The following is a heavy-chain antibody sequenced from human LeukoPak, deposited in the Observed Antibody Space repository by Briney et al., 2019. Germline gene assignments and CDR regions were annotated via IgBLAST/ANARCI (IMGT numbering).Heavy chain of an antibody. CDR1: GYTFTSYG. D-gene: IGHD3-3*01. Sequence: GSVKVSCKASGYTFTSYGISWVRQAPGQGLEWMGWISACNGNTNYAQKVQGRVTMTTDTSTSTAYMELRSLSSDDTAVYYCPRSPHGTYYDFWSGYRKHYYYMAVWGKGTTVTVSS. CDR2: ISACNGNT. J-gene: IGHJ6*03. CDR3: PRSPHGTYYDFWSGYRKHYYYMAV. V-gene: IGHV1-18*01.